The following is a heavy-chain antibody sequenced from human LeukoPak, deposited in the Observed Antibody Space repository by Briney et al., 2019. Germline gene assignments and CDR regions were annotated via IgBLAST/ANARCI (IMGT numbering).Heavy chain of an antibody. Sequence: GGSLRLSCAASGFTFSSYSMDWVRQAPGKGLEWVSSISSSSSYIYYADSVKGRLTISRDNAKNLLYLQMNSLRAEDTAVYYCARSDGAYCSGGSCYDYGMDVWGQGTTVTVSS. CDR3: ARSDGAYCSGGSCYDYGMDV. V-gene: IGHV3-21*01. CDR1: GFTFSSYS. CDR2: ISSSSSYI. D-gene: IGHD2-15*01. J-gene: IGHJ6*02.